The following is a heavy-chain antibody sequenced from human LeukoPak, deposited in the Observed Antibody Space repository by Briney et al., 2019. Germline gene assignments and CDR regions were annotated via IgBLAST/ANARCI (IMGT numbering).Heavy chain of an antibody. CDR3: VRLRADAFDI. CDR2: IYYSGST. D-gene: IGHD5-12*01. J-gene: IGHJ3*02. Sequence: SETLSLTCAVYGGSFSGYYWSWIRQPPGKGLEWIGSIYYSGSTYYNPSLKSRVTISVDTSKNQFSLKLSSVTAADTAVYYCVRLRADAFDIWGQGTMVTVSS. CDR1: GGSFSGYY. V-gene: IGHV4-34*01.